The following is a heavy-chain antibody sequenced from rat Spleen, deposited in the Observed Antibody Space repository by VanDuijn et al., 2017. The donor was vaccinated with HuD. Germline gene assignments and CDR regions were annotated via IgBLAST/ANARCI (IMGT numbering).Heavy chain of an antibody. CDR2: IWTGGST. Sequence: QVQLKESGPGLVQPSQTLSLTCTVSGFSLTSYHVSWVRQPPGKGLEGMGVIWTGGSTANNSLLKSRLSISRDISKSQVFLKMNSLQTEDTATYYCAREELRRVPSWFAYWGQGTLVTVSS. D-gene: IGHD1-11*01. CDR3: AREELRRVPSWFAY. J-gene: IGHJ3*01. CDR1: GFSLTSYH. V-gene: IGHV2-43*01.